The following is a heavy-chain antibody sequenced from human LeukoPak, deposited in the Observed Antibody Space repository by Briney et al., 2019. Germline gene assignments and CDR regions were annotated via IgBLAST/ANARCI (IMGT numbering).Heavy chain of an antibody. V-gene: IGHV4-4*02. CDR3: ARDATGGYFDY. J-gene: IGHJ4*02. D-gene: IGHD3-10*01. CDR1: GGSISSSNW. CDR2: IYHSGST. Sequence: SETLSLTCAVSGGSISSSNWWSWVRQPPGKGLEWIGEIYHSGSTNYNPSLKSRVTKSVDKSKNQFSLKLSSVTAADTAVYYCARDATGGYFDYWGQGTLVTVSS.